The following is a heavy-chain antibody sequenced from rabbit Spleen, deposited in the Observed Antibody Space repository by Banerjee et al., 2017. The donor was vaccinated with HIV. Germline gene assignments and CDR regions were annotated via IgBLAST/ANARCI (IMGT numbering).Heavy chain of an antibody. CDR1: GVSFSISSY. CDR3: ARDTASSFSSYGMDL. J-gene: IGHJ6*01. D-gene: IGHD8-1*01. CDR2: IDAGSSGFT. Sequence: QEQLEESGGGLVKPEGSLTLTCKASGVSFSISSYMCWVRQAPGKGLVWIACIDAGSSGFTYFATWAKGRFTISKSSSTTVTLQMTRLTAADTATYFCARDTASSFSSYGMDLWVPGSLVTVS. V-gene: IGHV1S45*01.